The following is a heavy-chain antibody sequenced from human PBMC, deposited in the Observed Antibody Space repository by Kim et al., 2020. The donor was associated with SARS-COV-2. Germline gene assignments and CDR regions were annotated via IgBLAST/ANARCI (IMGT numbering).Heavy chain of an antibody. D-gene: IGHD3-10*01. V-gene: IGHV3-9*01. CDR3: AKDMGYYYGSGNAFDI. J-gene: IGHJ3*02. Sequence: SVKGRFTISRDNAKNSLYLQMNSLRAEDTALYYCAKDMGYYYGSGNAFDIWGQGTMVTVSS.